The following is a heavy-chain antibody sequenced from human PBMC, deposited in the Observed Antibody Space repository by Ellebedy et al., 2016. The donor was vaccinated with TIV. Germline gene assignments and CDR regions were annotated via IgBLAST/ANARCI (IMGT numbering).Heavy chain of an antibody. CDR2: INHSGST. CDR1: SGSFSGYY. D-gene: IGHD6-6*01. V-gene: IGHV4-34*01. CDR3: AGRPYPSKIAPRPFY. Sequence: MPGGSLRLSCAVYSGSFSGYYWSWSRQPPGKGLEWIGEINHSGSTNYNPSLKSRVTMSVDTSRNHFSLKLSFVTAADTAVYYCAGRPYPSKIAPRPFYWGQGTLVTVSS. J-gene: IGHJ4*02.